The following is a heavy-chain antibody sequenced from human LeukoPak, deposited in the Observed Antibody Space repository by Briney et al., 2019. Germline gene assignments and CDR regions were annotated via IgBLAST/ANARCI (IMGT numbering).Heavy chain of an antibody. D-gene: IGHD6-19*01. J-gene: IGHJ5*02. CDR3: ARGGSGSNWFDP. CDR2: ISSSSSYI. Sequence: PGGSLRLSCAASGFTFSSYSMNWVRQAPGKGLEWVSSISSSSSYIYYADSVKGRFTISRDNAKNSLYLQMNSLRAEDTAVYYCARGGSGSNWFDPRGQGTLVTVSS. V-gene: IGHV3-21*01. CDR1: GFTFSSYS.